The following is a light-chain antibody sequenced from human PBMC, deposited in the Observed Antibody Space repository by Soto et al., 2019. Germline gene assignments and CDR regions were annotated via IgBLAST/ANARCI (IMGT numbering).Light chain of an antibody. CDR3: QQYGSSPRT. Sequence: EIVLTQSPGTLSLSPGERATLSCRASQSVRSNYLGWYQQRPGQAPRLLIYAASSRATGIPDRFSGRGSGTDFTLTITRLEPEDFAVYYCQQYGSSPRTLGQGTKVEIK. CDR2: AAS. CDR1: QSVRSNY. V-gene: IGKV3-20*01. J-gene: IGKJ1*01.